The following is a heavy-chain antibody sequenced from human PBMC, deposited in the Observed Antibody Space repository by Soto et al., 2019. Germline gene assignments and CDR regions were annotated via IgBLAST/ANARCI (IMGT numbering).Heavy chain of an antibody. J-gene: IGHJ4*02. CDR3: ARDSSGWYGG. CDR1: GGTFSSYA. CDR2: IIPIFGTA. D-gene: IGHD6-19*01. V-gene: IGHV1-69*12. Sequence: QVQLVQSGAEVKKPGSSVKVSCKASGGTFSSYAISWVRQAPGQGLEWMGGIIPIFGTANYAQKFQGRVTSTVDEATSPAYTELSRLRSEDTAVYYCARDSSGWYGGWGQGTLVTVSS.